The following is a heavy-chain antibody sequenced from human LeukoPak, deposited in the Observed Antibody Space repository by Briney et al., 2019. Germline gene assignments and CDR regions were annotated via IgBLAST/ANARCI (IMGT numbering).Heavy chain of an antibody. CDR2: ISGGGAKT. V-gene: IGHV3-23*01. CDR1: GFTFDSYA. Sequence: GGSLRLSCAASGFTFDSYAMNRVRQAPGKGLEWVSFISGGGAKTRYADSVKGQFTISRDNSKNTLYLQMNILRPEDTAIYYCAKCSASYDNDAFDVWGQGTMVSVSS. D-gene: IGHD3-10*02. J-gene: IGHJ3*01. CDR3: AKCSASYDNDAFDV.